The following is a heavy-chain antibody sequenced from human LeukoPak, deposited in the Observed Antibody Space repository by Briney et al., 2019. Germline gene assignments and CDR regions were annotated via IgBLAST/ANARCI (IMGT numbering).Heavy chain of an antibody. V-gene: IGHV3-23*01. Sequence: SCKASGGTFSSYAMSWVCQAPGKGLEWVSAISGSGGTTHYADSVKGRFTISRDRSKNTLSLQMHSLRAEDTAVYYCAKDAFCTSTNCYASYFDYWGQGTLVTVSS. CDR1: GGTFSSYA. CDR2: ISGSGGTT. D-gene: IGHD2-2*01. J-gene: IGHJ4*02. CDR3: AKDAFCTSTNCYASYFDY.